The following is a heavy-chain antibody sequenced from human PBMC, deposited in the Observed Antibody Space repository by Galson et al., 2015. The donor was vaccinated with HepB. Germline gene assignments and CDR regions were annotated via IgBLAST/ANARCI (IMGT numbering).Heavy chain of an antibody. CDR3: ASFGVGIPYYYDSSGYYGGVDY. J-gene: IGHJ4*02. CDR1: GYSFTSYW. V-gene: IGHV5-51*01. D-gene: IGHD3-22*01. Sequence: QSGAEVKKPGESLKISCKGSGYSFTSYWIGWVRQMPGKGLEWMGIIYPGDSDARYSPSFQGRVTISADKSISTAYLQWSSLKASDTAMYYCASFGVGIPYYYDSSGYYGGVDYWGQGTLVTVSS. CDR2: IYPGDSDA.